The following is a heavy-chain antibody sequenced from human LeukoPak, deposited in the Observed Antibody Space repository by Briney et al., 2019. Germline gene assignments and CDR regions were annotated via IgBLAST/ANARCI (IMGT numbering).Heavy chain of an antibody. Sequence: PGGSLRLSCAASGFTFSSYSMNWVRQAPGKGLEWVSSISSSSSYIYYADSVKGRFTISRDNSKNTLYLQMNSLRAEDTAVYYCAKPGYYYIPYYFDYWGQGTLVTVSS. D-gene: IGHD3-22*01. J-gene: IGHJ4*02. CDR1: GFTFSSYS. CDR3: AKPGYYYIPYYFDY. V-gene: IGHV3-21*04. CDR2: ISSSSSYI.